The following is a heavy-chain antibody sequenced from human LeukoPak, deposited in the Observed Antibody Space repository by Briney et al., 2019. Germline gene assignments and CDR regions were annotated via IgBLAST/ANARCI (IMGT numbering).Heavy chain of an antibody. CDR3: ARGPLYYYLSTGYPPSEMYYFDY. J-gene: IGHJ4*02. CDR1: GGTFSSYA. CDR2: IIPIFATP. Sequence: ASVKVSCKASGGTFSSYAVSWVRQAPGQGLEWIGGIIPIFATPDYAQKFRGRVSITTDESTSTAYMELSSLRSEDTALYYCARGPLYYYLSTGYPPSEMYYFDYWGQGTLVTVSS. V-gene: IGHV1-69*05. D-gene: IGHD3-9*01.